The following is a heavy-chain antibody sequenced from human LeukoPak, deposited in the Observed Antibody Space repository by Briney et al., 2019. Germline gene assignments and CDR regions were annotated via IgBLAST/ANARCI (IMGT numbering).Heavy chain of an antibody. D-gene: IGHD6-13*01. Sequence: SETLSLTCTVSGGSISSGSYYCTWSRQPAGKGLEWIGRIFPSGSTNYNPSLKSRVTISLDTSKNQFSLKLSSVTSADTAVYYCARDRFSSSWYNWFDPWGQGTLVTVSS. CDR1: GGSISSGSYY. CDR3: ARDRFSSSWYNWFDP. J-gene: IGHJ5*02. CDR2: IFPSGST. V-gene: IGHV4-61*02.